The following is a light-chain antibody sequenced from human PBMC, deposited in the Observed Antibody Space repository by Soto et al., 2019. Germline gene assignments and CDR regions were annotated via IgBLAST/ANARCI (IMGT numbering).Light chain of an antibody. CDR1: SRDVGTYKY. J-gene: IGLJ3*02. Sequence: QSALTQPASVSGSPGQSISISCTGTSRDVGTYKYVSWYQQHPGRAPKMIIYDVSSRPSGIPNRFSGSKSGNTASLTISGLQAEDEADYYCSSYAGNSIVLFGGGTQLTVL. CDR3: SSYAGNSIVL. CDR2: DVS. V-gene: IGLV2-14*01.